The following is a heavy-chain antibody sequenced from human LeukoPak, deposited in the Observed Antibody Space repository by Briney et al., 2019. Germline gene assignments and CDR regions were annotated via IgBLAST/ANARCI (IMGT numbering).Heavy chain of an antibody. Sequence: GRSLRLSCAASGFTFDNYAMHWVRQAPRKGLEWVSGISWNSVTIGYADSVKGRFTISRDNAKNSLYLQLNSLRAEDTALYYCAKDLTPSGLYDAFDIWGQGTMVTVSS. CDR1: GFTFDNYA. CDR3: AKDLTPSGLYDAFDI. D-gene: IGHD3-10*01. V-gene: IGHV3-9*01. CDR2: ISWNSVTI. J-gene: IGHJ3*02.